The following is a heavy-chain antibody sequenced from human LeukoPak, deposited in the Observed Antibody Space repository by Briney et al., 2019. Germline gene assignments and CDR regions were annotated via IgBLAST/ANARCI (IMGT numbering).Heavy chain of an antibody. CDR1: GFTLSNYW. CDR3: ARDLSPIGYDFWSGYYTNYYYYMDV. D-gene: IGHD3-3*01. J-gene: IGHJ6*03. CDR2: IKQDESER. Sequence: GGSLRLSCAASGFTLSNYWMSWVRQAPGKGLEWVANIKQDESERYYADSVKGRFTIFRDNARNSLYLQMSSLRAEDTAVYHCARDLSPIGYDFWSGYYTNYYYYMDVWGKGTTVTVSS. V-gene: IGHV3-7*01.